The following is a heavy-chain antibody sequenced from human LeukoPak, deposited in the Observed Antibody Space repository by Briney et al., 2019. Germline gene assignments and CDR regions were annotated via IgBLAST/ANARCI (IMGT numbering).Heavy chain of an antibody. CDR2: IYGSGTT. D-gene: IGHD4/OR15-4a*01. Sequence: SETLSLTCTVSGGSMNSYYWSWIRKPAGEGVEWIGRIYGSGTTLYNPSLESRVTMSVDTSKKQFSLKLTSVTAADTAVYYCARDRNGNGATYFSYWGQGILVTVSS. V-gene: IGHV4-4*07. CDR1: GGSMNSYY. J-gene: IGHJ4*02. CDR3: ARDRNGNGATYFSY.